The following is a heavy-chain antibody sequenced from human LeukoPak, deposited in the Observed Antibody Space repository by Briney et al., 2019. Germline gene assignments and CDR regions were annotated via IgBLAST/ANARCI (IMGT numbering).Heavy chain of an antibody. D-gene: IGHD4-23*01. Sequence: ASVKVSCKASGYTFTSYGISWVRQAPGQGLEWMGWISAYNGNTNYAQKLQGRVTMTTDTSTSTAYMELRSLRSDDTAVYYCASLVHRGNPDDGAFDIWGQGTMVTVSS. J-gene: IGHJ3*02. V-gene: IGHV1-18*01. CDR3: ASLVHRGNPDDGAFDI. CDR2: ISAYNGNT. CDR1: GYTFTSYG.